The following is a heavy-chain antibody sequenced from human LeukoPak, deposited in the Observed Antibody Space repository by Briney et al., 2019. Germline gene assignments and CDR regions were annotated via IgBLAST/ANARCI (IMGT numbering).Heavy chain of an antibody. CDR1: GFTFSSYW. CDR3: ARDFLHLGG. D-gene: IGHD3-16*01. J-gene: IGHJ3*01. CDR2: IKSDGSNT. Sequence: GGSLRLSCAASGFTFSSYWMHWVRQAQGKGLVWVSRIKSDGSNTNYADSVKGRFTISRDNAKNTLYLQMNSLRAEDTAVYYCARDFLHLGGWGQGTMVTVSS. V-gene: IGHV3-74*01.